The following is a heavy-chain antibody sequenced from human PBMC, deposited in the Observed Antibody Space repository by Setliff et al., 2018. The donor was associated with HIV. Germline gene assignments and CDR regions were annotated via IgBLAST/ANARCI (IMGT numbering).Heavy chain of an antibody. V-gene: IGHV3-11*04. Sequence: GGSLRLSCAASGFTFGDYHMIWIRQTPEKGLEWLSDITTDGRLTSYADSVKGRFIISRDNAKKLLYLQMNSLRVEDTAVYYCARDGGLRGYSYGWPDFLGQGTQVTVSS. J-gene: IGHJ4*02. CDR2: ITTDGRLT. D-gene: IGHD5-18*01. CDR3: ARDGGLRGYSYGWPDF. CDR1: GFTFGDYH.